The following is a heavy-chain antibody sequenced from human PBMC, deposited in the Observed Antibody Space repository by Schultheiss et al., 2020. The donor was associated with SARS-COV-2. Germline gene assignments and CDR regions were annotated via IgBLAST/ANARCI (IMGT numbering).Heavy chain of an antibody. D-gene: IGHD1-1*01. V-gene: IGHV1-58*02. Sequence: SVKVSCKASGYTFTSYGISWVRQAPGQGLEWIGWIVVGSGNTNYAQKFQERVTITRDMSTSTAYMELSSLRSEDTAVYYCARGTLLEYTNWFDPWGQGTLVTVSS. CDR2: IVVGSGNT. J-gene: IGHJ5*02. CDR1: GYTFTSYG. CDR3: ARGTLLEYTNWFDP.